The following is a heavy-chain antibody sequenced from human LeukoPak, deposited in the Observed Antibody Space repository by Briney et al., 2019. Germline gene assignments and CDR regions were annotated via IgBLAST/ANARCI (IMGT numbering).Heavy chain of an antibody. J-gene: IGHJ4*02. V-gene: IGHV3-9*01. CDR2: ISWNSGSI. CDR1: GFTFSSYW. D-gene: IGHD6-13*01. Sequence: ESGGSLRLSCAASGFTFSSYWMHWVRQAPGKGLVWVSGISWNSGSIGYADSVKGRFTISRDNAKNSLYLQMNSLRAEDTALYYCAKDTAAAAGTRGFDYWGQGTLVTVSS. CDR3: AKDTAAAAGTRGFDY.